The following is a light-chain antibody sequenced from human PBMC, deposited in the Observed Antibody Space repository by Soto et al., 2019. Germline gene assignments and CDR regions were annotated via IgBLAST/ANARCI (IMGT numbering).Light chain of an antibody. CDR2: GNS. CDR3: QSYDSNLSVVL. CDR1: SSNIGAGYD. V-gene: IGLV1-40*01. Sequence: QSVLTQPPSVSGAPGQRVTISCTGSSSNIGAGYDVHWYQQLPGTAPKPLIYGNSNRTSGVPDRFSGSKSGTSASLAITGLQAEAEAVYFCQSYDSNLSVVLFGGGTKLTVL. J-gene: IGLJ2*01.